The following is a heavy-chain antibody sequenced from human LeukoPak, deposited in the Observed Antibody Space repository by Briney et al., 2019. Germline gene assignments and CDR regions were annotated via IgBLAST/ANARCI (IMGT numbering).Heavy chain of an antibody. Sequence: AASVKVSCKASGYTFTGYYMHWVRQAPGQGLEWMGWINPNSGGTNYAQKFQGRVTMTRDTSISTAYMELSRLRSDDTAVYYCARDMRRWEPYYFDYWGQGTLVTVSS. CDR1: GYTFTGYY. J-gene: IGHJ4*02. V-gene: IGHV1-2*02. D-gene: IGHD1-26*01. CDR3: ARDMRRWEPYYFDY. CDR2: INPNSGGT.